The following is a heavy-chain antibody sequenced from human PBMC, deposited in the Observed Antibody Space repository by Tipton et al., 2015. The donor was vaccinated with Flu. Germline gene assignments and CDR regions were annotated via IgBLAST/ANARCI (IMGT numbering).Heavy chain of an antibody. CDR2: IWYDGSNK. Sequence: SGFTFSSYGMHWVRQAPGKGLEWVAVIWYDGSNKYYADSVKGRFTISRDNSKNTLYLQMNSLRAEDTAVYYCARDGRPYSSSPSDYWGQGTLVTVSS. J-gene: IGHJ4*02. D-gene: IGHD6-6*01. V-gene: IGHV3-33*01. CDR3: ARDGRPYSSSPSDY. CDR1: GFTFSSYG.